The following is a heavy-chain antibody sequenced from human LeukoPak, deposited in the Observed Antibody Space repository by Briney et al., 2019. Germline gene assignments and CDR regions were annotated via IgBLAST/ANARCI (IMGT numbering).Heavy chain of an antibody. CDR1: GGSITTFSFY. Sequence: ASETLSLTCTVSGGSITTFSFYWGWIRQPPGKGLEWIGSIYHSGSTNYNPSLKSRVTISVDTSKNQFSLKLSSVTAADTAVYYCARVVRYYDILTGYFASWYFDLWGRGTLVTVSS. CDR3: ARVVRYYDILTGYFASWYFDL. V-gene: IGHV4-39*07. D-gene: IGHD3-9*01. CDR2: IYHSGST. J-gene: IGHJ2*01.